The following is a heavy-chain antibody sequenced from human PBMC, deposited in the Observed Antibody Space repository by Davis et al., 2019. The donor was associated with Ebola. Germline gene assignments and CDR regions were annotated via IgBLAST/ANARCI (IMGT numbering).Heavy chain of an antibody. CDR1: GCTFSSYA. J-gene: IGHJ5*02. CDR2: IIPIIGIA. V-gene: IGHV1-69*04. Sequence: SSVTVSCKPSGCTFSSYALSWVRQASGQGLAWMGRIIPIIGIANYAQKFQGRVTITADKSTSTAYMELSSRRSEDTAVYYCARVGVGAGPWGQGTLVTVSS. CDR3: ARVGVGAGP. D-gene: IGHD1-26*01.